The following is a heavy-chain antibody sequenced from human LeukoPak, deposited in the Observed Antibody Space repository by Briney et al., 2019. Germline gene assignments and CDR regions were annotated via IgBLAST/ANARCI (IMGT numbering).Heavy chain of an antibody. Sequence: SVKVSCKASGGTFSSYAISWVRQAPGQGLEWMGRIIPILGIANYAQKFQGRVTITADKSTSTAYMELSSLRSEDTAVYYCARDGANWGINFDYWGQGTLVTVSP. CDR3: ARDGANWGINFDY. CDR1: GGTFSSYA. V-gene: IGHV1-69*04. J-gene: IGHJ4*02. D-gene: IGHD7-27*01. CDR2: IIPILGIA.